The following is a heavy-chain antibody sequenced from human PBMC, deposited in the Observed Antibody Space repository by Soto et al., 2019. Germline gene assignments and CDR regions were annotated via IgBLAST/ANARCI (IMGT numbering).Heavy chain of an antibody. V-gene: IGHV1-69*09. J-gene: IGHJ4*02. CDR1: GGTFVRHV. CDR2: INPLSGIP. D-gene: IGHD2-2*01. CDR3: ATPACAATWCSPSHNLDH. Sequence: QVQLVQSGAEVKKPESSVKVSCKTSGGTFVRHVISWVRQAPGQGPEWMGKINPLSGIPNYAQKFQDRVTFTADTDSRTAYTEMSTVRSDDTAVYYCATPACAATWCSPSHNLDHWGQGTLVTVSS.